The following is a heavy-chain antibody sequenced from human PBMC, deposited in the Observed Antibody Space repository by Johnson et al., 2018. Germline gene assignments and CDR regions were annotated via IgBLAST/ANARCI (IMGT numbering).Heavy chain of an antibody. CDR1: GFTFSSYW. D-gene: IGHD6-19*01. CDR3: AKDMVGSGWGAEYFQH. Sequence: QLVESGGGLVQPGGSLRLSCAASGFTFSSYWMSWVRQAPGKGLEWVSAISGSGGSTYYADPVKGRFTISRDNSKNPLDLQMNSLRAEDTAVYYCAKDMVGSGWGAEYFQHWGQGTLVTVSS. CDR2: ISGSGGST. V-gene: IGHV3-23*04. J-gene: IGHJ1*01.